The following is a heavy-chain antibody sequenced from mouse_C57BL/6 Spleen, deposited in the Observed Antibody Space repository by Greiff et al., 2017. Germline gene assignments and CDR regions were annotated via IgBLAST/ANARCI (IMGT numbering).Heavy chain of an antibody. V-gene: IGHV1-61*01. Sequence: QVQLQQPGAELVRPGSSMKLSCKASGYTFTSYWMDWVKQRPGQGLEWIGNIYPSDSETHYNQKFKDKATLTVDKSSSTAYMQLSSLTSEDSAVYYCARPLTSGTRYYFDYWGQGTTLTVSS. CDR1: GYTFTSYW. D-gene: IGHD4-1*01. CDR3: ARPLTSGTRYYFDY. J-gene: IGHJ2*01. CDR2: IYPSDSET.